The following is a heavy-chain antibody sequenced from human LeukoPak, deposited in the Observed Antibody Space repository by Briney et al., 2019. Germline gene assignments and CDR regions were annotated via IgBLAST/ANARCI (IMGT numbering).Heavy chain of an antibody. J-gene: IGHJ6*02. V-gene: IGHV3-30*02. D-gene: IGHD3-9*01. CDR1: GFTFSSYG. CDR3: AKSVFHIMTDYYFALDV. Sequence: GGSLRLSCAASGFTFSSYGMHWVRQAPGKGLEWVAFIRYDGSNKYYADSVKGRFTISRDNSQHTLYLQVSSPRAEDTAVYFCAKSVFHIMTDYYFALDVWGQGTTVTVSS. CDR2: IRYDGSNK.